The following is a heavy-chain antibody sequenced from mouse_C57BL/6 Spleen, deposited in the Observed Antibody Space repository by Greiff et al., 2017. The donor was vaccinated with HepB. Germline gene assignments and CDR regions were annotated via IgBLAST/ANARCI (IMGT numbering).Heavy chain of an antibody. CDR1: GYTFTSYW. Sequence: QVQLQQPGAELVRPGSSVKLSCKASGYTFTSYWMDWVKQRPGQGLEWIGNIYPSDSETHYNQKFKDKATLTVDKSSSTAYMQLSSLTSEDSAVYYCARIYYDYDVYWYFDVWGTGTTVTVSS. CDR2: IYPSDSET. V-gene: IGHV1-61*01. CDR3: ARIYYDYDVYWYFDV. D-gene: IGHD2-4*01. J-gene: IGHJ1*03.